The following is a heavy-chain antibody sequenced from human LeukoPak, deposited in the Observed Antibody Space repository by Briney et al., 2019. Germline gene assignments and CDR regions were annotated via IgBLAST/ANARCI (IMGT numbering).Heavy chain of an antibody. CDR2: IIPIFGTA. CDR3: ARVGIAAAGTLDY. V-gene: IGHV1-69*05. CDR1: GGTFSSYA. D-gene: IGHD6-13*01. Sequence: SVKVSCKASGGTFSSYAISWVRQAPGQGLEWMGGIIPIFGTADYAQKFQGRVTITTDESTSTAYMELSSLRSEDTAVYYCARVGIAAAGTLDYWGQGTLVTVSS. J-gene: IGHJ4*02.